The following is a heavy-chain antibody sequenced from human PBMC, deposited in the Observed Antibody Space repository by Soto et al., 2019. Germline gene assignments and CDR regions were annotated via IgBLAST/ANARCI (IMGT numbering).Heavy chain of an antibody. CDR2: ISSSSSTI. D-gene: IGHD3-9*01. CDR1: GFTFSSYS. J-gene: IGHJ6*02. Sequence: EVQLVESGGGLVQPGGSLRLSCAASGFTFSSYSMNWVRQAPGKGLEWVSYISSSSSTIYYAGSVKGRFTISRDNAKNSLYRQMNSLREEDTAVYYCARDLPYYDILTGYYLYYYYYGMDVWGQGTTVTVSS. V-gene: IGHV3-48*02. CDR3: ARDLPYYDILTGYYLYYYYYGMDV.